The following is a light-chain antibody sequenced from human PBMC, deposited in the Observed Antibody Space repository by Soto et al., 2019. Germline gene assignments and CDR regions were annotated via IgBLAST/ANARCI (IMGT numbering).Light chain of an antibody. J-gene: IGKJ2*01. CDR2: AAS. CDR1: QSVSTSY. CDR3: QQHGSSPYMYT. V-gene: IGKV3-20*01. Sequence: EIVLTQSPGTLSLSPGDSATLSCRTSQSVSTSYLAWYQQKRGQAPRLLIYAASSRATGIPDRFSGSGSGADFTLTISRLEPEDSAVYYCQQHGSSPYMYTFGQGTKVDIK.